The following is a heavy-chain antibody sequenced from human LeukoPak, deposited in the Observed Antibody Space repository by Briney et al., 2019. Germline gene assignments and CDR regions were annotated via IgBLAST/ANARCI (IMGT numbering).Heavy chain of an antibody. J-gene: IGHJ4*02. V-gene: IGHV3-48*03. Sequence: PGGSLRLSCAVSGFTSGFTFSDYEMNWVRQAPGKGLEWVSYISSSGSTKYYADSVKGRFTISRDSAKNSLYLQMNSLRAEDTAVYYCTTITVAAAFDYWGQGTLVTVSS. CDR1: GFTSGFTFSDYE. CDR2: ISSSGSTK. CDR3: TTITVAAAFDY. D-gene: IGHD6-19*01.